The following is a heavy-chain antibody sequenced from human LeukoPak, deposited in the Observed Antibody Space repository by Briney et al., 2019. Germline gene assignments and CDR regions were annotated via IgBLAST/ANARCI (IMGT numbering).Heavy chain of an antibody. V-gene: IGHV4-59*01. J-gene: IGHJ2*01. D-gene: IGHD6-13*01. CDR3: AKSYMGAAAAKRYFDL. Sequence: SETLSLTCTVSGGSISSYYWSWIRQPPGKGLEWIGYIYYSGSTNYNPSLKSRVTISVDTSKNQFSLKLSSVTAADTAVYYCAKSYMGAAAAKRYFDLWGRGTLVTVSS. CDR1: GGSISSYY. CDR2: IYYSGST.